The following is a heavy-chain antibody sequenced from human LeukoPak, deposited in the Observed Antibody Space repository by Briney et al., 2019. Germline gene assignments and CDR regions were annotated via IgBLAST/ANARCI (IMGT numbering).Heavy chain of an antibody. J-gene: IGHJ3*02. CDR1: GGSISSSSYY. Sequence: SETLSLTCTVSGGSISSSSYYWGWIRQPPGKGLEWIMSIYYSGSTYYNPSLKSRVTISVDTSKNQFSLKLSSVIAADTAVYYCARHYPPYGSGSYYKGDAAFDIWGQGTMVTVPS. D-gene: IGHD3-10*01. V-gene: IGHV4-39*01. CDR3: ARHYPPYGSGSYYKGDAAFDI. CDR2: IYYSGST.